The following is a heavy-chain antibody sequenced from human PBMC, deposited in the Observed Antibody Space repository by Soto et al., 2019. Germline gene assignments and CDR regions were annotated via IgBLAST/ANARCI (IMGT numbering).Heavy chain of an antibody. V-gene: IGHV1-46*01. D-gene: IGHD4-17*01. J-gene: IGHJ6*02. CDR1: GYTFTSYY. Sequence: GTSVKVSCKASGYTFTSYYMHWVRQAPGQGLEWMGIINPSGGSTSYAQKFQGRVTMTRDTSTSTVYMELSSLRSEDTAVYYCARDTAHSDYGEIHKRYYYYYGMDVWGQGTTVTVSS. CDR2: INPSGGST. CDR3: ARDTAHSDYGEIHKRYYYYYGMDV.